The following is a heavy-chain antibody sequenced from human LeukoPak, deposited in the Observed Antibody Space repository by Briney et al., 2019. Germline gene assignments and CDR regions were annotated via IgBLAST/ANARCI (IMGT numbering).Heavy chain of an antibody. CDR1: GFTFSSYS. V-gene: IGHV3-48*01. CDR2: ISSSSSTI. Sequence: SGGSLILSCAASGFTFSSYSMNWVRRAPGKGLEGVSYISSSSSTIYYADSVKGRFTISRDNAKNSLYLQMNSLRAEDTAVYYCARGRFPMVYAISFLFDYWGQGTLVTVSS. J-gene: IGHJ4*02. CDR3: ARGRFPMVYAISFLFDY. D-gene: IGHD2-8*01.